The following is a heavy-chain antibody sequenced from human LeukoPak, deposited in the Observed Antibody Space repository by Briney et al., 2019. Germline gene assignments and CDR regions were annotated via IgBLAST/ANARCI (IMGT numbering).Heavy chain of an antibody. CDR3: ARDSSSSKYYYYGMDV. V-gene: IGHV4-59*01. Sequence: SETLSLTCTVSGGSISSYYWSWIRQPPGKGLEWIGYIYYSGSTNYNPSLESRVTISVDTSKNQFSLKLSSVTAADTAVYYCARDSSSSKYYYYGMDVWGQGTTVTVSS. D-gene: IGHD6-6*01. CDR1: GGSISSYY. CDR2: IYYSGST. J-gene: IGHJ6*02.